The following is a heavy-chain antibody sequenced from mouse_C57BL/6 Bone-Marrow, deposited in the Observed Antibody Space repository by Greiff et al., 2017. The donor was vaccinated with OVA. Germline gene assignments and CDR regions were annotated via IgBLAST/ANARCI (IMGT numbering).Heavy chain of an antibody. CDR2: IYPSDSET. D-gene: IGHD2-2*01. CDR1: GYTFTSYW. CDR3: ASLWLRRGDY. Sequence: QVQLQQPGAELVRPGSSVKLSCKASGYTFTSYWMDWVKQRPGQGLEWIGNIYPSDSETHYNQKFKDKATLTVDKSSSTAYMQLSSLTSEDSAVYYCASLWLRRGDYWGQGTTLTVSS. J-gene: IGHJ2*01. V-gene: IGHV1-61*01.